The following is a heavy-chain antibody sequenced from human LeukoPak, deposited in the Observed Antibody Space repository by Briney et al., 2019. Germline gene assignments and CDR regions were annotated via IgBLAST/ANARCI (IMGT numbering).Heavy chain of an antibody. CDR1: GGSISTYY. J-gene: IGHJ6*02. CDR3: ARSDKRGYFYGLDV. D-gene: IGHD2-15*01. Sequence: TLXLTXTVSGGSISTYYWIWIRQPPGKELEWIGYFYSSGSTSYNSSLKSRVTISVDTSKNQFSLELTSVTAADTAVYYCARSDKRGYFYGLDVWGQGTTVTVSS. V-gene: IGHV4-59*01. CDR2: FYSSGST.